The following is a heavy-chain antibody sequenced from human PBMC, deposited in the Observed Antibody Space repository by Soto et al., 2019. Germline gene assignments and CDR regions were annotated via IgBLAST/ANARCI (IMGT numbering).Heavy chain of an antibody. CDR2: INPSGGST. D-gene: IGHD5-12*01. Sequence: ASVKVSCKASGYTFTSYEMYWVRQAPGQGLEWMGIINPSGGSTTYAQKFQGRVTMTRDTSTSTVYMELSSLRSEDTAVYYCARERRDGYNTFDYWGQGTLVTVSS. CDR3: ARERRDGYNTFDY. J-gene: IGHJ4*02. V-gene: IGHV1-46*01. CDR1: GYTFTSYE.